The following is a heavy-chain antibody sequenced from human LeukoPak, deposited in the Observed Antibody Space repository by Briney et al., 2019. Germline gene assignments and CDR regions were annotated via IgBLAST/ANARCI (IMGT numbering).Heavy chain of an antibody. V-gene: IGHV3-53*01. J-gene: IGHJ4*02. CDR1: GFTVSSNY. Sequence: GGSLRLSCAASGFTVSSNYMSWVRQAPGKGLEWVSVIYSGGSTYYADSVKGRFTISRDNSKNTLYLQMNSLRAEDTAVYYCAKDQGYYDSSGYYPRVWGQGTLVTVSS. D-gene: IGHD3-22*01. CDR3: AKDQGYYDSSGYYPRV. CDR2: IYSGGST.